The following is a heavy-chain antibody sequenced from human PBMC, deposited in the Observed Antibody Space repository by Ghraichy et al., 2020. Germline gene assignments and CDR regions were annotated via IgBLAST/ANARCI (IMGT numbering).Heavy chain of an antibody. V-gene: IGHV3-21*01. D-gene: IGHD2-2*01. Sequence: GGSLRLSCAASGFTFSSYSMNWVRQAPGKGLEWVSSISSSSSYIYYADSVKGRFTISRDNAKNSLYLQMNSLRAEDTAVYYCARDCSSTSCHTNKHYYYYGMDVWGQGTTVTVSS. J-gene: IGHJ6*02. CDR3: ARDCSSTSCHTNKHYYYYGMDV. CDR2: ISSSSSYI. CDR1: GFTFSSYS.